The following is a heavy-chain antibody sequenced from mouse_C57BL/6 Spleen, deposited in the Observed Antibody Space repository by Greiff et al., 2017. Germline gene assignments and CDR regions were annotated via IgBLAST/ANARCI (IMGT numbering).Heavy chain of an antibody. Sequence: VQLQQPGAELVRPGTSVKLSCKASGYTFTSYWMHWVKQRPGQGLEWIGVIDPSDSYTNYNQTFKGKATLTVDTSSSTAYMQLSSLTSEDSAVYYCARDSSGTGFAYWGQGTLVTVSA. J-gene: IGHJ3*01. CDR1: GYTFTSYW. V-gene: IGHV1-59*01. CDR3: ARDSSGTGFAY. CDR2: IDPSDSYT. D-gene: IGHD3-2*02.